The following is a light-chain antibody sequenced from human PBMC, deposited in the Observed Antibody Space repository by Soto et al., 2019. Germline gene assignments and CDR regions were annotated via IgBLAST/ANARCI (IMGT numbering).Light chain of an antibody. J-gene: IGLJ2*01. V-gene: IGLV1-40*01. CDR2: GNN. Sequence: QPVLTQPPSVSGAPGQRVTISCTGTSSNIGADYALHWYHQLPGTAPKLLIYGNNNRPSGVPDRFSASKSGTSASLAITGLQAEDEADYYCQSYDSSLRGSIFGGGTKLTVL. CDR1: SSNIGADYA. CDR3: QSYDSSLRGSI.